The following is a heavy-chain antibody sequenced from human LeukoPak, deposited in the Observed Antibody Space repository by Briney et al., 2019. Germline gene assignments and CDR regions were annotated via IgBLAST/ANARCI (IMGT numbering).Heavy chain of an antibody. J-gene: IGHJ6*02. CDR3: AREGAWYVSGSYSGYFYGMDV. Sequence: GGSLRLSCAASGFTFGSFGMNWVRQAPGKGLDWVSSISSSGGYIYYADSVKGRFTISRDNAKNSLYLQMNSLRAEDTAVYYCAREGAWYVSGSYSGYFYGMDVWGQGTTVTVSS. D-gene: IGHD3-10*01. CDR1: GFTFGSFG. CDR2: ISSSGGYI. V-gene: IGHV3-21*01.